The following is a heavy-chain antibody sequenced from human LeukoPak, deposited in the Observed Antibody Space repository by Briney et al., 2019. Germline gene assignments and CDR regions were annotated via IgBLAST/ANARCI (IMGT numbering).Heavy chain of an antibody. CDR2: INPYNGDT. V-gene: IGHV1-18*01. J-gene: IGHJ6*03. CDR1: GYTFSNYG. Sequence: ASVKVSCKASGYTFSNYGINWERQAPGQGLEWKGWINPYNGDTNYAQKLQGRVTMTTDTSTSTAYMELRSLRSDDTAMYYCAKDSAEHYYMDVWGKGSTVTVSS. CDR3: AKDSAEHYYMDV.